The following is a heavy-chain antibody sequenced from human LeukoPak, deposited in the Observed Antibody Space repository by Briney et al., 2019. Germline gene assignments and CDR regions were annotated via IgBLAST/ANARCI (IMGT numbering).Heavy chain of an antibody. CDR3: ARGGYNGHDPYYFDS. D-gene: IGHD5-12*01. J-gene: IGHJ4*02. CDR2: IYTGGNT. V-gene: IGHV3-53*04. Sequence: GGSLRLSCSAPGFTVITTYMSWVRQAPGKGLECVSVIYTGGNTYYADSVKGRFTISRHNSENKIYLQMDSFRCENTAVYYCARGGYNGHDPYYFDSWGQGSLVTVSS. CDR1: GFTVITTY.